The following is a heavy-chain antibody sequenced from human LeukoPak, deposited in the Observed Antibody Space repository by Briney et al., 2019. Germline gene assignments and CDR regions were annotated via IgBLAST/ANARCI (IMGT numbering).Heavy chain of an antibody. CDR3: ARGGLAYCGGDCYRAFDI. D-gene: IGHD2-21*02. CDR1: GYTFTSYY. CDR2: INPSGGST. J-gene: IGHJ3*02. V-gene: IGHV1-46*01. Sequence: ASVKVSCKASGYTFTSYYMHWVRQAPGQGLEWMGIINPSGGSTSYAQKFQGRVTMTRDTSTSTVCMELSSLRSEDTAVYYCARGGLAYCGGDCYRAFDIWGQGTMVTVSS.